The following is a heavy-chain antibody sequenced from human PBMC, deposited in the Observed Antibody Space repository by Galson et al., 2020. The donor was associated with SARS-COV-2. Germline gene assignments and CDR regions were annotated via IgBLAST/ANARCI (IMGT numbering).Heavy chain of an antibody. CDR3: ARDNGTWTKHFDL. V-gene: IGHV4-4*02. J-gene: IGHJ4*02. CDR1: GGSISSSNW. D-gene: IGHD5-12*01. CDR2: IYHSGST. Sequence: SETLSLTCAVSGGSISSSNWWRCVRQPPGKVLAWIGEIYHSGSTNYNPSLKSRVTRSVDKSKNQFSLKLSTVTAADTAVYYCARDNGTWTKHFDLWGQGTLVTVSA.